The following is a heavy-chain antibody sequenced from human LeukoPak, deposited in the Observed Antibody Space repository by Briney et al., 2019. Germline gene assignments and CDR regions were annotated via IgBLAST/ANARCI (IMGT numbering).Heavy chain of an antibody. D-gene: IGHD6-19*01. Sequence: PGGSLRLSCAASGFTFSSYSMNWVRQAPGKGLEWVSSISSSSSYICYADSVKGRFTISRDNAKNSLYLQMNSLRAEDTAVYYCAREDSVAGALADYWGQGTLVTVSS. CDR2: ISSSSSYI. J-gene: IGHJ4*02. CDR1: GFTFSSYS. V-gene: IGHV3-21*01. CDR3: AREDSVAGALADY.